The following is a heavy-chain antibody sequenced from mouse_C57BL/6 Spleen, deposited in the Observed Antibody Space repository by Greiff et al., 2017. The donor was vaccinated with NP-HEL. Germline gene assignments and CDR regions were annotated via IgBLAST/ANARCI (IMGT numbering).Heavy chain of an antibody. CDR2: IHPSDSDT. D-gene: IGHD1-1*01. Sequence: QVQLKQPGAELVKPGASVKVSCKASGYTFTSYWMHWVKQRPGQGLEWIGRIHPSDSDTNYNQKFKGKATLTVDKSSSTAYMQLSSLTSEDSAVYYCAISTTVVAKDYAMDYWGQGTSVTVSS. CDR3: AISTTVVAKDYAMDY. V-gene: IGHV1-74*01. CDR1: GYTFTSYW. J-gene: IGHJ4*01.